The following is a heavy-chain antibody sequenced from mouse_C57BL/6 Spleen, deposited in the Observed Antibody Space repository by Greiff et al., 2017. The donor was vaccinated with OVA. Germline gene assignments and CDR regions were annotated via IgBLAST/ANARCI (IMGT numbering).Heavy chain of an antibody. CDR1: GYAFSSYW. D-gene: IGHD3-1*01. J-gene: IGHJ4*01. Sequence: VQLQQSGAELVKPGASVKISCKASGYAFSSYWMNWVKQRPGKGLEWIGQIYPGDGETNYNGKFKGKATLTADKSSSTAYMQLSSLTSEDSAVYFCARQPSGYAMDYWGQGTSVTVSS. CDR2: IYPGDGET. V-gene: IGHV1-80*01. CDR3: ARQPSGYAMDY.